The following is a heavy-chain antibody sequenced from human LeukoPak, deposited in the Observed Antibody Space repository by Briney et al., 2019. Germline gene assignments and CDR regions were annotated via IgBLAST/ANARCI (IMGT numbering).Heavy chain of an antibody. D-gene: IGHD6-19*01. Sequence: SETLSLTCIVSGGSISSYYRSWIRQPPGKGLEWIGYIYYSGSTNYNPSLKSRVTISVDTSKNQFSLKLSSVTAADTAVYYCARAIVVAGKNYYYYGMDVWGQGTTVTVSS. V-gene: IGHV4-59*01. CDR2: IYYSGST. CDR3: ARAIVVAGKNYYYYGMDV. J-gene: IGHJ6*02. CDR1: GGSISSYY.